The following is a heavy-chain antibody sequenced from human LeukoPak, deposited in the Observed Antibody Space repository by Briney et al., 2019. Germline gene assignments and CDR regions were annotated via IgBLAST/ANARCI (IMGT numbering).Heavy chain of an antibody. V-gene: IGHV3-7*03. D-gene: IGHD3/OR15-3a*01. J-gene: IGHJ4*02. CDR2: IKQDGSEK. CDR1: GFTFSNFW. CDR3: ATSYDMGWLIGY. Sequence: PGGSLRLSCAASGFTFSNFWMNWVRQVPGQGLEWVANIKQDGSEKFYVASVKGRFTISRDNGKSSLYLQMNSLRAEDTALYYCATSYDMGWLIGYWGQGTLVTVSS.